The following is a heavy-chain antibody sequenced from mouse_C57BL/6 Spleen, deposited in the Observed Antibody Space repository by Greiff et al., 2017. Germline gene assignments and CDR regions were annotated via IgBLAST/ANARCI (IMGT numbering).Heavy chain of an antibody. Sequence: VQLHQPGAELVKPGASVKLSCKASGYTFTSYWMHWVKQRPGRGLEWIGRIDPNSGGTKYNEKFKSKATLTVDKPASTAYMQISSLTSEDSAVYYCARRGTVVEGFAYWGQGTLVTVSA. J-gene: IGHJ3*01. CDR1: GYTFTSYW. V-gene: IGHV1-72*01. CDR3: ARRGTVVEGFAY. D-gene: IGHD1-1*01. CDR2: IDPNSGGT.